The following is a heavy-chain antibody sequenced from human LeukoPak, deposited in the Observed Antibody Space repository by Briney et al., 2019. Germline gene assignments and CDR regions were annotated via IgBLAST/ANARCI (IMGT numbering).Heavy chain of an antibody. CDR3: LTVVETTIAAFDI. CDR2: IDANAKTT. Sequence: PGRSLRLSCVASGFTFSNYSLHWVRQAPGKGLVWVSRIDANAKTTSYADSVKGRFTISTDNAKKTLYLQMNSLRVEDTAVYYCLTVVETTIAAFDIWGQGTMVTVSS. D-gene: IGHD1-26*01. V-gene: IGHV3-74*01. CDR1: GFTFSNYS. J-gene: IGHJ3*02.